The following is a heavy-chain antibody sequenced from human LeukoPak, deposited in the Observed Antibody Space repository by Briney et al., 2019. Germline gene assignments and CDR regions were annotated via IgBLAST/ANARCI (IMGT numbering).Heavy chain of an antibody. V-gene: IGHV5-51*01. CDR1: GYSFTSYW. D-gene: IGHD6-19*01. Sequence: GESLKISCKGSGYSFTSYWIGWVRQMPGKGLGWMGIIYPVDSDTRYSPSFQGQVTISADKSISTAYLQWSNLKASDTAMYYCARRIALAGSNWFDPWGQGTLITVSS. CDR2: IYPVDSDT. CDR3: ARRIALAGSNWFDP. J-gene: IGHJ5*02.